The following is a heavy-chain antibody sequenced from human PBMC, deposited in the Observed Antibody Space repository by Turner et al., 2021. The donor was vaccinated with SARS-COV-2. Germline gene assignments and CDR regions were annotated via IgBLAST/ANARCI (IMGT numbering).Heavy chain of an antibody. CDR2: FFYSGST. CDR3: ARQVSILGRWLAPFDS. V-gene: IGHV4-39*01. J-gene: IGHJ4*02. CDR1: RGSISSSAYY. D-gene: IGHD6-19*01. Sequence: QLQLQESGPGLVMPSEPLSLTFTVSRGSISSSAYYWGWIRQPPGKGLGWIGSFFYSGSTYYSPSIKSRITIAVDTSKNQFSLNLSYVTAADTAVYYWARQVSILGRWLAPFDSWGQGTLVTVSS.